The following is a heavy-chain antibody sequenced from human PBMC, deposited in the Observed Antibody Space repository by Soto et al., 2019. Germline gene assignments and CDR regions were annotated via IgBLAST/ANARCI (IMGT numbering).Heavy chain of an antibody. CDR1: GYTFTSYG. J-gene: IGHJ6*02. CDR2: ISAYNGNT. Sequence: ASVTVSCKASGYTFTSYGISWVRQAPGQGLEWMGWISAYNGNTNYAQKLQGRVTITADESTSTAYMQLRSLRSEDTAVYYCASSPLGQQESYYYYYGMDFWGRGTTVTVSS. D-gene: IGHD3-16*01. V-gene: IGHV1-18*01. CDR3: ASSPLGQQESYYYYYGMDF.